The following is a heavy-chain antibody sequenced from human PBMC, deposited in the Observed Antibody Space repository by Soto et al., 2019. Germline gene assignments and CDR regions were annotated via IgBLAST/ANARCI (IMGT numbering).Heavy chain of an antibody. J-gene: IGHJ6*03. CDR1: GGSISPYY. V-gene: IGHV4-59*01. CDR2: VYYSGNT. D-gene: IGHD6-13*01. CDR3: ARKGAAASYAHYYMDV. Sequence: TLSLTCTVSGGSISPYYWSWIRQPPGKGLEWIGYVYYSGNTNYNPSLESRVTISVDTSRNQFSLNLTSATAADTAVYYCARKGAAASYAHYYMDVWGQGTTVTVSS.